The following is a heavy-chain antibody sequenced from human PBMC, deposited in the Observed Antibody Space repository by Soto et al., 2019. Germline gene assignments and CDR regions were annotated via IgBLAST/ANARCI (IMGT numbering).Heavy chain of an antibody. CDR1: GGSISSSNW. CDR2: IYHSGST. Sequence: QVQLQESGPGLVKPSGTLSLTCAVSGGSISSSNWWSWVRQPPGKGLEWIGEIYHSGSTYYNPSLKSRVTISVDTSKNQFSLKLSSVTAADTAVYYCARDPMVRGEERAGGMDVWGQGTTVTVSS. D-gene: IGHD3-10*01. CDR3: ARDPMVRGEERAGGMDV. J-gene: IGHJ6*02. V-gene: IGHV4-4*02.